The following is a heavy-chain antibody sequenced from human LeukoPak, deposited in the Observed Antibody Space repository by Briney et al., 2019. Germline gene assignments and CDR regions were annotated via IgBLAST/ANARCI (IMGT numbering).Heavy chain of an antibody. Sequence: ASVKVSCEASGYSFTTYDINWVRQAAGQGLEWMGWMNPNSGNTGNAQKLQGRVTMTRNTSTSTAYMELTSLTSEDTAVYFCARIAAPGNRRLNFWGQGTLVTVSS. CDR3: ARIAAPGNRRLNF. J-gene: IGHJ4*02. CDR1: GYSFTTYD. V-gene: IGHV1-8*01. CDR2: MNPNSGNT. D-gene: IGHD6-13*01.